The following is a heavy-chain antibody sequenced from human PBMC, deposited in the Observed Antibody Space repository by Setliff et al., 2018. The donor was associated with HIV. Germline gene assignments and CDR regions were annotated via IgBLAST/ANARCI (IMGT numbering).Heavy chain of an antibody. Sequence: SETLSLTCAVHGEFPIGYYWSWIRQPPGKGLEWIGEIIDSGATNYNPSLESRVILSIDKSKKLISLNLTSVTAADTAVYYCAREVDLSRGVDYWGQGTVVTVSS. V-gene: IGHV4-34*12. CDR2: IIDSGAT. CDR3: AREVDLSRGVDY. CDR1: GEFPIGYY. D-gene: IGHD2-15*01. J-gene: IGHJ4*02.